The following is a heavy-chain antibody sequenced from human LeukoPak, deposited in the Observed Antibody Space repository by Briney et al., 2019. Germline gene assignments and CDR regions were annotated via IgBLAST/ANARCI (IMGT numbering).Heavy chain of an antibody. J-gene: IGHJ4*02. V-gene: IGHV3-23*01. D-gene: IGHD3-22*01. CDR2: ISASGSTT. Sequence: PGGSLRLSCAAPGFTFSDYAMAWVRQAPGKGLEWVSSISASGSTTYYTDSVKGRFTISRDNFKNTLYLQMNSLRAEDTAVYYCAKDNYYDTSGYFFDYWGQGALVTVSS. CDR1: GFTFSDYA. CDR3: AKDNYYDTSGYFFDY.